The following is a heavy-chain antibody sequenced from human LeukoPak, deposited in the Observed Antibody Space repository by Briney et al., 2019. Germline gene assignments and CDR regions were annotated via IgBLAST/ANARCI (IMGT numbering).Heavy chain of an antibody. J-gene: IGHJ2*01. CDR1: GYTFTRHG. D-gene: IGHD1-14*01. CDR3: ARDGTAPAPKYFDV. Sequence: ASVKVSCKASGYTFTRHGIAWVRQAPGQGLEWMGLISTYNGDTNYAQNFQGRVTMTRDTSTSTAYLELRSLRSDDTAVYYCARDGTAPAPKYFDVWGRGTLVTVSS. V-gene: IGHV1-18*04. CDR2: ISTYNGDT.